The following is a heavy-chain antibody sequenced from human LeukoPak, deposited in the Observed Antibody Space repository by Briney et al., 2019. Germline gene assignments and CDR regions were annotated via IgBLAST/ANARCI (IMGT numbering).Heavy chain of an antibody. Sequence: PSETLSLTCAVYGGSFSGYYWSWIRQPPGKGLEWIGEINHSGSTNYNPSLKSRVTISVDTSKNQFSLKLSSVTAADTAVYYCAREDLRGPISGVVIRRRWFDPWGQGTLVTVSS. V-gene: IGHV4-34*01. CDR3: AREDLRGPISGVVIRRRWFDP. J-gene: IGHJ5*02. CDR2: INHSGST. D-gene: IGHD3-3*01. CDR1: GGSFSGYY.